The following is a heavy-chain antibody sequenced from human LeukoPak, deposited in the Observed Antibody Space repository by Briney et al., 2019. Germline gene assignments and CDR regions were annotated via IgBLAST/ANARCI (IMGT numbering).Heavy chain of an antibody. V-gene: IGHV3-74*01. Sequence: GGSVRLSCVASGFIFSENWMHWVRQAPGKGLAWVSHINRDGGLTNYADSVKGRFTISRDNARNTVYLQMSSLRVEDTAIYFCAREEHRLAEAGTSAFDLGGQGTLVTVSP. J-gene: IGHJ3*01. CDR3: AREEHRLAEAGTSAFDL. D-gene: IGHD6-13*01. CDR1: GFIFSENW. CDR2: INRDGGLT.